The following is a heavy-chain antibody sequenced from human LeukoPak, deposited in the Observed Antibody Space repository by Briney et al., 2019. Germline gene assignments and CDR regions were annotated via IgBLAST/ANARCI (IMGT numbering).Heavy chain of an antibody. J-gene: IGHJ4*02. V-gene: IGHV3-30*18. CDR1: GFTFSSYG. CDR2: ISYDGSNK. Sequence: GGSLRLSCAASGFTFSSYGMHWVRQASGKGLEWVAVISYDGSNKYYADSVKGRFTISRDNSKNTLYLQMNSLRAEDTAVYYCAKISVYGDYYDSSAVDYWGQGTLVTVSS. D-gene: IGHD3-22*01. CDR3: AKISVYGDYYDSSAVDY.